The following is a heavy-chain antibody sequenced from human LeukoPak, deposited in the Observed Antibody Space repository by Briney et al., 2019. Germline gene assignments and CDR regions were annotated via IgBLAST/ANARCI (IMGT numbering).Heavy chain of an antibody. J-gene: IGHJ4*01. D-gene: IGHD5-18*01. CDR2: IYYSGST. V-gene: IGHV4-59*01. Sequence: SETLSLTCTVSGGSISSYYWSWIRQPPGKELEWIGYIYYSGSTNYNPSLKSRVTISVDTSKNQFSLKLSSVTAADTAVYYCAREGAVGYSYGHYFDYWGQGTLVTVSS. CDR3: AREGAVGYSYGHYFDY. CDR1: GGSISSYY.